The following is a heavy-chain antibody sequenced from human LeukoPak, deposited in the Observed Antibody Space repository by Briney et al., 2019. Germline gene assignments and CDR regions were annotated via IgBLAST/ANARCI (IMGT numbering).Heavy chain of an antibody. D-gene: IGHD6-19*01. J-gene: IGHJ6*02. Sequence: GRSLRLSCAASGFTFDDYAMHWVRQAPGKGLEWVSGISWNSGSIGYADSVKGPFTISRDNAKNSLYLQMNSLRAEDTALYYCAKEERSGSGGMDVWGQGTTVTVS. CDR2: ISWNSGSI. V-gene: IGHV3-9*01. CDR3: AKEERSGSGGMDV. CDR1: GFTFDDYA.